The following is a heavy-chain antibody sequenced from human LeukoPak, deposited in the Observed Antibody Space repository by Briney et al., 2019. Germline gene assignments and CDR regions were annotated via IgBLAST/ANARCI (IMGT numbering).Heavy chain of an antibody. CDR1: GGSISSGSYY. CDR3: GRNFRFYCRKGLPGAQLFGP. V-gene: IGHV4-61*02. J-gene: IGHJ5*02. D-gene: IGHD2-15*01. Sequence: SETLSLTCTVSGGSISSGSYYWSWIRQPAGKGLEWIGRIYTSGSTNYNPSLKSRVTISVDTSKNQFSLKLSSVTAADTAVYFLGRNFRFYCRKGLPGAQLFGPLGPGTLVTVSS. CDR2: IYTSGST.